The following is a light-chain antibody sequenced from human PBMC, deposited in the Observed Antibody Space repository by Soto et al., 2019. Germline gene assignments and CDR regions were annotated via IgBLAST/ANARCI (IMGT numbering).Light chain of an antibody. CDR2: DVS. V-gene: IGLV2-11*01. CDR1: SSDVGGYDF. Sequence: QSALTQPRSVSGAPGQSVTISCTGTSSDVGGYDFVSWYQQHPDKVPKLMIYDVSTRPSGVPDRFSGSKSGNTASLTISGLQAEDEADYYCCSYAGRDTFRVFGGGTKLTVL. CDR3: CSYAGRDTFRV. J-gene: IGLJ2*01.